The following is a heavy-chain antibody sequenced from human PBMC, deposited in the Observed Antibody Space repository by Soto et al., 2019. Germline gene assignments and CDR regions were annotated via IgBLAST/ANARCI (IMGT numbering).Heavy chain of an antibody. CDR2: IVVGSGIT. V-gene: IGHV1-58*01. J-gene: IGHJ6*02. D-gene: IGHD6-13*01. CDR3: ATVGPYSSSWYGYYYYGMDV. CDR1: GFTLTDSA. Sequence: GASVKVSCKASGFTLTDSAVQWVRQARGQRLEWIGWIVVGSGITNYAQKFQERVTSTWDLSTSTAYMELSSLRPEDTAVYYCATVGPYSSSWYGYYYYGMDVWGQGTTVTVSS.